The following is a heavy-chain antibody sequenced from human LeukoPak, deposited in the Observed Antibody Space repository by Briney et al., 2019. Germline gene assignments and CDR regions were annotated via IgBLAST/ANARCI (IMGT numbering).Heavy chain of an antibody. CDR1: GFTFSTYW. J-gene: IGHJ4*02. Sequence: GGSLRLSCEASGFTFSTYWMSWVRQAPGMGLEWVANIKQDGSEKYYVDSVKGRFTISRDNAKNSLYLQMNSLRAEDTAMYYCARDSAGNDYWGQGTLVTVSS. V-gene: IGHV3-7*01. CDR2: IKQDGSEK. D-gene: IGHD6-13*01. CDR3: ARDSAGNDY.